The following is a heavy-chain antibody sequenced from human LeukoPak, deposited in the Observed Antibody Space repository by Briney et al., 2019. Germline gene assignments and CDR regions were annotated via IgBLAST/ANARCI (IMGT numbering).Heavy chain of an antibody. D-gene: IGHD1-14*01. CDR3: ARSLTHGKGADAFDI. V-gene: IGHV4-31*03. CDR1: GGSISSSNYY. Sequence: SETLSLTCTVSGGSISSSNYYWSWIRQHPGKGLEWIGYIYYSGSTYYNPSLKSRVTISVDTSKNQFSLKLSSVTAADTAVYYCARSLTHGKGADAFDIWGQGTMVTVSS. CDR2: IYYSGST. J-gene: IGHJ3*02.